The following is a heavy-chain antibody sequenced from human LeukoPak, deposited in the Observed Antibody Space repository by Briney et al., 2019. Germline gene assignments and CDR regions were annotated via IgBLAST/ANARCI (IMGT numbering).Heavy chain of an antibody. CDR3: ARDRLGLDV. CDR2: IYYSGST. V-gene: IGHV4-59*01. D-gene: IGHD3-16*01. J-gene: IGHJ6*04. Sequence: SETLSLTCTVSGGSISSYYWSWIRQPPGKGLEWIGYIYYSGSTNYNPSLKSRVTISVDTSKNQFSLKLSSVTAADTAVYYCARDRLGLDVWGKGTTVTVSS. CDR1: GGSISSYY.